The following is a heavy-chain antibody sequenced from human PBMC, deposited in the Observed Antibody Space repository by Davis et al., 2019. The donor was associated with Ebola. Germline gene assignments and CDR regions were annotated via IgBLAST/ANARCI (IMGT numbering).Heavy chain of an antibody. Sequence: AASVKVSCKVSGYTITDLSMHWVRQAPGKGLEWMGGFDPEDGETIYAQKFQGRVTMTEDTSTDTAYMELSSLRSEDTAVYYCATVRYNWNYFDYWGQGTLVTVSS. CDR2: FDPEDGET. V-gene: IGHV1-24*01. J-gene: IGHJ4*02. D-gene: IGHD1-20*01. CDR3: ATVRYNWNYFDY. CDR1: GYTITDLS.